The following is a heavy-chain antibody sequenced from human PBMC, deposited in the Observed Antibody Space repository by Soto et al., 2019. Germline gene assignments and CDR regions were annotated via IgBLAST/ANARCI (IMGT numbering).Heavy chain of an antibody. J-gene: IGHJ6*02. D-gene: IGHD3-3*01. CDR1: GFTFRKYV. CDR2: LSSTGGST. CDR3: ASDHGFLEWIHQGGLDV. V-gene: IGHV3-23*01. Sequence: EVQLLESGGGLAQPGGSLRLSCEASGFTFRKYVMTWVRQAPGKGLEWVSSLSSTGGSTYYADSMKGRFTVSSDNSKNPLFLQMNSLRAEDTAIYYCASDHGFLEWIHQGGLDVWGQGTTVAVSS.